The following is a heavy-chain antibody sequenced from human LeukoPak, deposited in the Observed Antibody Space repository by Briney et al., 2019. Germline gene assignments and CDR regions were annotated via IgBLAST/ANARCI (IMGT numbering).Heavy chain of an antibody. J-gene: IGHJ4*02. V-gene: IGHV4-39*01. CDR1: GDSISSSSYY. Sequence: SETLSLTCTVSGDSISSSSYYWGWIRQPPGKGLEWIGSIYYSGSTYYNPSLKSRVTISVDTSKNQFSLKLSSVTAADTAVYYCARRGPATLGYCSSTSCYFDYWGQGTLVTVSS. D-gene: IGHD2-2*01. CDR3: ARRGPATLGYCSSTSCYFDY. CDR2: IYYSGST.